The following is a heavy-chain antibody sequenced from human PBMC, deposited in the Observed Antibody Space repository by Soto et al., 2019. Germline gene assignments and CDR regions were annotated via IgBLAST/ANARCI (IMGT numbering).Heavy chain of an antibody. CDR1: GFTFSTYG. J-gene: IGHJ4*02. V-gene: IGHV3-30*18. CDR3: AKTITTYSGDSRGRGALVDY. Sequence: TGGSLRLSCAASGFTFSTYGMHWVRQPPGKGLEWVAVISSDGKSEHYADPVKGRFSISRDNSKNTLSLQMNSLRVEDTAVYYCAKTITTYSGDSRGRGALVDYWGQGTLVTVS. CDR2: ISSDGKSE. D-gene: IGHD3-22*01.